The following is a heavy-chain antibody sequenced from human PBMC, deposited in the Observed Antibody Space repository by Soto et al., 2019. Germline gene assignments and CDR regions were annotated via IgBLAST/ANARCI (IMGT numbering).Heavy chain of an antibody. CDR3: ARDRISGYAYYYYYGMDV. D-gene: IGHD3-22*01. V-gene: IGHV4-30-4*01. J-gene: IGHJ6*02. Sequence: QVQLQESGPGLVKPSQTLSLTCTVSGGSISSGDYYWSWIRQPPGKGLEWIGYIYYSGSTYYNPSLKSRVTISVDTSKNQFSLKLSSVTAADTAVYYCARDRISGYAYYYYYGMDVWGQGTTVTVSS. CDR1: GGSISSGDYY. CDR2: IYYSGST.